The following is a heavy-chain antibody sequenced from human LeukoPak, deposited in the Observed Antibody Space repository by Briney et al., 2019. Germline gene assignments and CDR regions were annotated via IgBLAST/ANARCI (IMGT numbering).Heavy chain of an antibody. CDR2: ISWNSGSI. J-gene: IGHJ5*02. Sequence: GGSLRLSCAASGFTFDDYAMHWVRQAPGKGLEWVSGISWNSGSIGYADSVKGRFTISRDNAKNSLYLQMNSLRAEDTALYYCARDITIFPFDPWGQGTLVTVSS. CDR1: GFTFDDYA. CDR3: ARDITIFPFDP. V-gene: IGHV3-9*01. D-gene: IGHD3-3*01.